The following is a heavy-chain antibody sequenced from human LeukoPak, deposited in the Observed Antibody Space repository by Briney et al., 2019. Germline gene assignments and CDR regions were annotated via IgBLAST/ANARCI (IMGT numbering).Heavy chain of an antibody. CDR3: ARLLDWFDP. Sequence: SETLSLTCTVSGGSISSSSYYWGWIRQPPGKGLEWIGSIYYSGSTYYNPSLKSRVTISVDTSRNQFSLKLSSVTAADTAVYYCARLLDWFDPWGQGTLVTVSS. CDR1: GGSISSSSYY. V-gene: IGHV4-39*01. J-gene: IGHJ5*02. CDR2: IYYSGST.